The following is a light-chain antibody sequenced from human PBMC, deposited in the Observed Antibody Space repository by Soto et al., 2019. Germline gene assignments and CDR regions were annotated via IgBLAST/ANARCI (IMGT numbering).Light chain of an antibody. CDR1: QSVSSSY. CDR2: DAS. V-gene: IGKV3D-20*01. CDR3: QQYRSWPRT. J-gene: IGKJ1*01. Sequence: PGERATLSCGASQSVSSSYLAWYQQKPGMAPRLLIYDASSLQSGVPSRFSGSGFGTDFTLTISSLRPEDFAVYYCQQYRSWPRTFGQGTKVDIK.